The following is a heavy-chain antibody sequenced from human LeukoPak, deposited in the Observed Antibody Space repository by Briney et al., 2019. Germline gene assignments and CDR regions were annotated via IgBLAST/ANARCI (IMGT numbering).Heavy chain of an antibody. CDR2: VSWNSGSI. CDR1: GFTFDDYA. CDR3: AKALVGASAFDY. V-gene: IGHV3-9*01. J-gene: IGHJ4*02. Sequence: PGGSLRLSCAASGFTFDDYAMHWVRQAPGKGLEWVSGVSWNSGSIGYAESVKGRFTISRDNAKNSLYLQMNSLRAEDTALYYCAKALVGASAFDYWGQGTLVTVSS. D-gene: IGHD1-26*01.